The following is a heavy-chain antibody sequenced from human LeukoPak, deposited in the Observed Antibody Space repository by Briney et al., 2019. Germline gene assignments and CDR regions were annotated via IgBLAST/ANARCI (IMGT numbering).Heavy chain of an antibody. J-gene: IGHJ4*02. CDR2: IKSKTDGGTT. CDR1: GFTFSNAW. D-gene: IGHD4-17*01. CDR3: TTDIPSYGDYGYY. Sequence: GGSLRLSCAASGFTFSNAWMSWVRQAPGKGLEWVGRIKSKTDGGTTDYAAPVKGRFTISRDDSKNTLYLQMNSLKTEDTAVYYCTTDIPSYGDYGYYWGQGTLVTVSS. V-gene: IGHV3-15*01.